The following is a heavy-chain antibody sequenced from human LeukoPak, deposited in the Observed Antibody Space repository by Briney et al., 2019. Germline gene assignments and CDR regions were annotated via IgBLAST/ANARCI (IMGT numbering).Heavy chain of an antibody. D-gene: IGHD3-22*01. CDR2: IYYSGST. J-gene: IGHJ4*02. V-gene: IGHV4-59*01. CDR1: GGSISSYY. CDR3: ARGDSSGHPAFDY. Sequence: PSETLSLTCTVSGGSISSYYWSWIRQPPGKGLEWIGYIYYSGSTNYNPSLKSRVTISVDTSKNQFSLKLTSVTAADTAVYYCARGDSSGHPAFDYWGQGTLVTVSS.